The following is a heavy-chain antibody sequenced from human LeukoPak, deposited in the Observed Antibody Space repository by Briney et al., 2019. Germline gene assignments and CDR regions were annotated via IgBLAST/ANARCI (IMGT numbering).Heavy chain of an antibody. CDR1: GFTFSSYD. D-gene: IGHD3-10*01. CDR2: ISSAGDT. J-gene: IGHJ4*02. CDR3: ARGTYDYASGTYYPPDY. Sequence: PVGSLRLSCAASGFTFSSYDMHSVRQGTGKGLEWVSAISSAGDTYDPDSVKGRFTISRESAKDYLYLQMNSLRAGDTAVYYCARGTYDYASGTYYPPDYWGQGTLVTVSS. V-gene: IGHV3-13*01.